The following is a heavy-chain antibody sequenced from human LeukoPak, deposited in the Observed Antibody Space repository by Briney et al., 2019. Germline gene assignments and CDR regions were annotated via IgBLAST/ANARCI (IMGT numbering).Heavy chain of an antibody. CDR3: ARGGYCTTTTCFVLAADFDY. Sequence: ASVKVSCKASGYIFTGYYMHWVRQAPGQGLEWKGWINPNSGGTDYAQKFQGRVTMTRDTSISTAYMELSGLRSDDTAVYYCARGGYCTTTTCFVLAADFDYWGQGILVTVSS. D-gene: IGHD2-2*01. CDR1: GYIFTGYY. CDR2: INPNSGGT. V-gene: IGHV1-2*02. J-gene: IGHJ4*02.